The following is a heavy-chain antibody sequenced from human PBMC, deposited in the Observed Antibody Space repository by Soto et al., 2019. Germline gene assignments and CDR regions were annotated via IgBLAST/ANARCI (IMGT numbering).Heavy chain of an antibody. CDR2: IYYSGST. J-gene: IGHJ4*02. CDR3: ARSFMVPVDFFDY. Sequence: SETLSLTXTVSNGSLSSNYWSWIRQSPGKGLEWIGNIYYSGSTNYNPSLKSRVTMSVDTSKNQFTLKLSSVTAADTGVYFCARSFMVPVDFFDYWGQGTPVNV. V-gene: IGHV4-59*01. D-gene: IGHD3-10*01. CDR1: NGSLSSNY.